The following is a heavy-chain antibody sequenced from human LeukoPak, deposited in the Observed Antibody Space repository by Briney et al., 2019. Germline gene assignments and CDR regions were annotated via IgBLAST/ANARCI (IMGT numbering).Heavy chain of an antibody. CDR2: ISGSGGST. Sequence: GGTLRLSCAASGFTFSSYGMTWVRQAPGKGLEWVSAISGSGGSTYYADSVKGRFTISRDNSKNTLYLQMNSLRPEDTAVYYCAKDPRDHSYGWSWRYFDYWGQGTLVTVSS. D-gene: IGHD5-18*01. J-gene: IGHJ4*02. CDR3: AKDPRDHSYGWSWRYFDY. V-gene: IGHV3-23*01. CDR1: GFTFSSYG.